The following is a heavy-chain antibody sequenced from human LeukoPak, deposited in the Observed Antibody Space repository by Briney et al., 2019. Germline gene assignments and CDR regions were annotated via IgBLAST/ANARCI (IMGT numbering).Heavy chain of an antibody. CDR1: ADSFSSHY. J-gene: IGHJ3*02. CDR3: ARDLVTVTKGFDI. CDR2: ISYIGST. V-gene: IGHV4-59*11. D-gene: IGHD4-17*01. Sequence: SETLSLTCAVSADSFSSHYGTWIRQPPGKGLEWIGYISYIGSTNYNPSLKSRVTISIDTSKNQFSLKLSSVTAADTAVYYCARDLVTVTKGFDIWGKGKMVTVSS.